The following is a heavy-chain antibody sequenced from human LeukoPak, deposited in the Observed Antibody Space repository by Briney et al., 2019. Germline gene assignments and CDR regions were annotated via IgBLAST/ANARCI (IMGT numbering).Heavy chain of an antibody. CDR1: GFTFSSYW. J-gene: IGHJ5*02. V-gene: IGHV3-74*01. CDR3: ARAKISYSSSSAVDP. Sequence: GSLRLSCAASGFTFSSYWMHWVRQAPGKGLAWVSRINSDGSSTSYADSVKGRFTISRDNAKNTLYLQMNSLRAEDTAVYYCARAKISYSSSSAVDPWGQGTLVTVSS. D-gene: IGHD6-6*01. CDR2: INSDGSST.